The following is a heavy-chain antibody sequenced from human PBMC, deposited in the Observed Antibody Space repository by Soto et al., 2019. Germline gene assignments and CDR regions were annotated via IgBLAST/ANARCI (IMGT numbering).Heavy chain of an antibody. CDR3: ARQPYTSGAYYFDY. CDR1: GDSISSYY. CDR2: IFPTGSA. D-gene: IGHD6-19*01. Sequence: QVQLQESGPGLVKPSETLSLTCTVSGDSISSYYWSWIRQPPGKGLEWIGYIFPTGSANYNPSLKSRVTVSIDTSKNQFSLRLSSVTAADTAVYYCARQPYTSGAYYFDYWGQGTPVTVSS. J-gene: IGHJ4*02. V-gene: IGHV4-59*08.